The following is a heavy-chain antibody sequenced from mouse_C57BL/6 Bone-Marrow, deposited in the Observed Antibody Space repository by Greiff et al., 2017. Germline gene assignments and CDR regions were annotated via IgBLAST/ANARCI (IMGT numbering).Heavy chain of an antibody. Sequence: QVQLKQPGAELVRPGSSVKLSCKASGYTFTSYWMHWVKQRPIQGLEWIGNIDPSDSETHYNQKFKDKATLTVDKSSSTAYMQLSSLTSEDSAVYYCANSHYYGSTLDYWGQGTTLTVSS. V-gene: IGHV1-52*01. CDR2: IDPSDSET. CDR3: ANSHYYGSTLDY. J-gene: IGHJ2*01. CDR1: GYTFTSYW. D-gene: IGHD1-1*01.